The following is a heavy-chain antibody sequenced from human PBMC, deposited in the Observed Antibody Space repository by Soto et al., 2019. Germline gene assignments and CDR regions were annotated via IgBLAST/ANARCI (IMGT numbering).Heavy chain of an antibody. J-gene: IGHJ6*03. Sequence: GGSLRLSCAASGFAFSSYGMHWVRQAPGKGLEWVAVISYDGSNKYYADSVKGRFTISRDNSKNTLYLQMNSLRAEDTAVYYCAKDERGYDILTGYPYYYYYYMDVWGKGTTVTVSS. CDR2: ISYDGSNK. CDR3: AKDERGYDILTGYPYYYYYYMDV. D-gene: IGHD3-9*01. V-gene: IGHV3-30*18. CDR1: GFAFSSYG.